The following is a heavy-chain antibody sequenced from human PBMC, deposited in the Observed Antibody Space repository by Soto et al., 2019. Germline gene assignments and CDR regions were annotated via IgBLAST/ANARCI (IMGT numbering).Heavy chain of an antibody. CDR3: ARYSGKYQGPIDY. CDR1: GGSLGGYY. V-gene: IGHV3-30*03. D-gene: IGHD1-26*01. J-gene: IGHJ4*02. Sequence: QVQLQQWGAGLLKPSETLSLTCAVYGGSLGGYYWSWIRQAPDKGLEWLAVISYDGSNKHYADSVKGRFTVSRDNSKNTLYLQMNSLRAEDTAVYFCARYSGKYQGPIDYWGQGTLVTVSS. CDR2: ISYDGSNK.